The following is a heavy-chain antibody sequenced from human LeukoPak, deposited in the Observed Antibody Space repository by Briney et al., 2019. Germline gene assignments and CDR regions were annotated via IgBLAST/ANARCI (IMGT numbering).Heavy chain of an antibody. D-gene: IGHD4-23*01. V-gene: IGHV4-31*03. CDR2: IYYSGST. J-gene: IGHJ4*02. CDR3: AMTERWYFDY. CDR1: GGSISSGGYY. Sequence: PSQTLSLTCTVSGGSISSGGYYWSWIRQHPGKGLEWIGHIYYSGSTYYNPSLKSRVTISVDTSKNQFSLKLSSVTAADTAVYYCAMTERWYFDYWGQGTLVTVSS.